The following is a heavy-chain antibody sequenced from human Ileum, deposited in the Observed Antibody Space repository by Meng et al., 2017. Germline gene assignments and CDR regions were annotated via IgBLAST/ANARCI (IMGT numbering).Heavy chain of an antibody. CDR3: AKDWGGVGALDY. J-gene: IGHJ4*02. CDR1: GFTFPGTW. D-gene: IGHD1-26*01. Sequence: VARVEAGGGLVGPGGYRRLSCAVSGFTFPGTWMHWVRQAPGKGLAWVARINGDGGYTEYADSVRARFTISRDNAKNTLYLQMNSLRAEDTAVYFCAKDWGGVGALDYWGQGSLVTVSS. CDR2: INGDGGYT. V-gene: IGHV3-74*03.